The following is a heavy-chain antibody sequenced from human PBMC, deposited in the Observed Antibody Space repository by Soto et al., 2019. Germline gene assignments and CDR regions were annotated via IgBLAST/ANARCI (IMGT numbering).Heavy chain of an antibody. J-gene: IGHJ6*03. V-gene: IGHV4-59*08. CDR1: GGSISSYY. D-gene: IGHD2-2*01. CDR3: AGAAYQLPPFPRYYYYMDV. CDR2: IYYSGST. Sequence: PSETLSLTCTVSGGSISSYYWSWIRQPPGKGLEWIGYIYYSGSTNYNPSLKSRVTISVDTSKNQFSLKLSSVTAADTAVYYCAGAAYQLPPFPRYYYYMDVWGKGTTVTVSS.